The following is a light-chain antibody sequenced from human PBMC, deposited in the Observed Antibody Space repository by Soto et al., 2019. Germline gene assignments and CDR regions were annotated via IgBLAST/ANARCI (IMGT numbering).Light chain of an antibody. Sequence: EIVLTQSPGTLSLSPGERATLSCRASHSVSRTYLAWYQQKPGQAPRLLIYGASTRATGIPARFSGSGSGTEFTLTISSLQPGDFATYYCQQYSSRSTFGQGTKVDIK. J-gene: IGKJ1*01. CDR3: QQYSSRST. CDR1: HSVSRTY. V-gene: IGKV3D-7*01. CDR2: GAS.